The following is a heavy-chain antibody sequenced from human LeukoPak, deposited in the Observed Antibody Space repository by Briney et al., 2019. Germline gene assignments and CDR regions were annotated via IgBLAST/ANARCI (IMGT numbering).Heavy chain of an antibody. V-gene: IGHV3-21*01. J-gene: IGHJ5*02. D-gene: IGHD2-2*01. CDR2: IDRGSRVI. Sequence: LXCIASXFSFSRYXMSWVRQAPGRGVDWVALIDRGSRVIYYTDSVKGRFTISRDNAKNSLYLQMNNLRAEDTALYYCARDLPAATAWGQGTQVTVSS. CDR3: ARDLPAATA. CDR1: XFSFSRYX.